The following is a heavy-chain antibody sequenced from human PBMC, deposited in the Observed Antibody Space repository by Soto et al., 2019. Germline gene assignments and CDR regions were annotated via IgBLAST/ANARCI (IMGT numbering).Heavy chain of an antibody. CDR1: VGSVSSGSYY. CDR2: IYYTGST. V-gene: IGHV4-61*01. D-gene: IGHD5-12*01. J-gene: IGHJ3*02. CDR3: AGAPEGYNDHDAFDI. Sequence: QVQLQESGPGMVKPSETLSLTCTVSVGSVSSGSYYWSWLRQAPGKGLEWIGYIYYTGSTNYNPSLESRVTIPVDTSKNQFSLKLSSVTAADTALYYCAGAPEGYNDHDAFDIWGQGAMVTVSS.